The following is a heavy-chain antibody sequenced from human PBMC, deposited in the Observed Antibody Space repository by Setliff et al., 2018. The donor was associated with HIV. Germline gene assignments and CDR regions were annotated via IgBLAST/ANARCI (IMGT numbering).Heavy chain of an antibody. Sequence: SETLSLTCTVSGGSISSGSYYWSWIRQPAGKGLEWIGRIYSSGSTNYNPSLKSRVTISVDTSKNQFSLKLGSVTAADTAVYYCAKDQGCSRTSCYGNYYYGMDVWGQGTTVTVSS. J-gene: IGHJ6*02. CDR3: AKDQGCSRTSCYGNYYYGMDV. CDR2: IYSSGST. V-gene: IGHV4-61*02. D-gene: IGHD2-2*01. CDR1: GGSISSGSYY.